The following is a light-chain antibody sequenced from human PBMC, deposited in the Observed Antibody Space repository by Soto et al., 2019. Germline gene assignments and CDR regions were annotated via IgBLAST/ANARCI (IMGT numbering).Light chain of an antibody. CDR3: QQSYGTPLT. V-gene: IGKV1-39*01. CDR1: RSISNY. CDR2: AAS. J-gene: IGKJ4*01. Sequence: DLEMTQSPSSLSASVGDRVTITCRASRSISNYLNWYQHKPGKVPKLLIYAASSLQSGVPTRFSGRGSGTDFTLTINSLQPEGFATYYCQQSYGTPLTFGGGTKIEIK.